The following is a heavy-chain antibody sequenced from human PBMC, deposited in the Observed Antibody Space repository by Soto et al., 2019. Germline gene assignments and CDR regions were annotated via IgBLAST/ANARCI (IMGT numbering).Heavy chain of an antibody. CDR3: ATPDPHAVAGPSVLLFNY. Sequence: ASVKVSWKVSGYTLTELSMHWVRRAPGKGLEWMGGFDPEDGETIYAQKFQGRVTMTEDTSTDTAYMELSSLRSEDTAVYYCATPDPHAVAGPSVLLFNYWGQGTLVTVSS. CDR1: GYTLTELS. J-gene: IGHJ4*02. D-gene: IGHD6-19*01. CDR2: FDPEDGET. V-gene: IGHV1-24*01.